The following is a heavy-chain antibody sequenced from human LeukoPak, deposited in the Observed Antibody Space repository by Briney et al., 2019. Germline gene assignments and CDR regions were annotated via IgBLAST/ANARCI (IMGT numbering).Heavy chain of an antibody. CDR1: GGSISSYY. J-gene: IGHJ4*02. V-gene: IGHV4-59*01. CDR2: VYYSGST. D-gene: IGHD6-13*01. CDR3: ATGVGIAAAEGGATTVDY. Sequence: PSGTLSLTCTVSGGSISSYYWSWIRQPPGKGLEWIGYVYYSGSTNYNPSLKSRVTISLDTSKNQFSLKLSSVTAADTAVYYCATGVGIAAAEGGATTVDYWGQGTLVTVSS.